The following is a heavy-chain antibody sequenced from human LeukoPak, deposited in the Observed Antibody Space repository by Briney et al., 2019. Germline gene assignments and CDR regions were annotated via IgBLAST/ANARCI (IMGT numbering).Heavy chain of an antibody. Sequence: PSETLSLTCTVSGGSISSGSYYWSWIRQPAGKGLEWIGRIYTSGSTNYNPSLKSRVTISVDTSKNQFSLKLSSVTAADTAVYYCARGRGYYYDSSGHFDYWGQGTLVTVSS. CDR3: ARGRGYYYDSSGHFDY. CDR2: IYTSGST. D-gene: IGHD3-22*01. V-gene: IGHV4-61*02. J-gene: IGHJ4*02. CDR1: GGSISSGSYY.